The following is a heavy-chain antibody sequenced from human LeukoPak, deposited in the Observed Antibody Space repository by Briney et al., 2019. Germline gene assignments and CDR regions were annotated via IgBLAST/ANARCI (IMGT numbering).Heavy chain of an antibody. D-gene: IGHD5-12*01. CDR1: GFTFSTYA. V-gene: IGHV3-23*01. CDR3: AKDRAGYSGARGFDC. J-gene: IGHJ4*02. Sequence: GASLRLSCAASGFTFSTYAMSWVRQAPGKGLEWVSAVTATGGSTYYADSVKGRFTISRDNSKNTLYLQMNSLGAADTAVYYCAKDRAGYSGARGFDCWGQGTLVTVSS. CDR2: VTATGGST.